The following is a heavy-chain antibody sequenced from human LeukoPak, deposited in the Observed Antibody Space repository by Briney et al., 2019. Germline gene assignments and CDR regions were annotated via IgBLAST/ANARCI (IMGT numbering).Heavy chain of an antibody. J-gene: IGHJ4*02. Sequence: PSETLSLTCAVYGGSFSGYYWSWIRQPPGKGLEWIGEINHSGSTYYNPSLKSRVTISVDTSKNQFSLKLSSVTAADTAVYYCARQSRSSGSSGYWGQGTLVTVSS. V-gene: IGHV4-34*01. CDR1: GGSFSGYY. CDR3: ARQSRSSGSSGY. D-gene: IGHD3-10*01. CDR2: INHSGST.